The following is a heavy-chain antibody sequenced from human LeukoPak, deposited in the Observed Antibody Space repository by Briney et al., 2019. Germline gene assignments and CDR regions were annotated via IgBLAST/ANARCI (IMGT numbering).Heavy chain of an antibody. CDR3: AKDVGYCSSTSCYSDP. Sequence: GGSLRLSCAASGFTFSSYAMGWVRQAPGKGLEWVSAISGSGGSTYYADSVKGRFTISRDNSKNTLYLQMNSLRAEDTAVYYCAKDVGYCSSTSCYSDPWGQGTLVTVSS. V-gene: IGHV3-23*01. D-gene: IGHD2-2*02. CDR2: ISGSGGST. CDR1: GFTFSSYA. J-gene: IGHJ5*02.